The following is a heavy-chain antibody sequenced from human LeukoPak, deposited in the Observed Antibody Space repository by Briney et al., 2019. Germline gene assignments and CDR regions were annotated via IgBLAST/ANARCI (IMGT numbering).Heavy chain of an antibody. CDR2: ISYTGGNE. Sequence: PGRSLRLSCAASGLYFDSHALHWVRQAPGKGLKWVAFISYTGGNEYYADPVKGRFTISRGNSKNTLYLQMNSLRSEDTAVYFCARGGGDLGAFDVWGQGTVVTVSS. V-gene: IGHV3-30*04. J-gene: IGHJ3*01. CDR3: ARGGGDLGAFDV. D-gene: IGHD3-10*01. CDR1: GLYFDSHA.